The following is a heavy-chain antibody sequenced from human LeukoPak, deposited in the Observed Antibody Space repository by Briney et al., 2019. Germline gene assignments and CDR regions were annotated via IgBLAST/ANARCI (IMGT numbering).Heavy chain of an antibody. CDR2: IYYSGST. Sequence: SETLSLTCTVSGGSISSSYWSWIRQPPGKGLEWIGHIYYSGSTNYNPSLKSRVTISVDTSKNQFSLKVTSVTAADTAVYYCARIRYGSNIYRYYYMDVWGKGTTVIVSS. D-gene: IGHD3-10*01. J-gene: IGHJ6*03. CDR1: GGSISSSY. V-gene: IGHV4-59*01. CDR3: ARIRYGSNIYRYYYMDV.